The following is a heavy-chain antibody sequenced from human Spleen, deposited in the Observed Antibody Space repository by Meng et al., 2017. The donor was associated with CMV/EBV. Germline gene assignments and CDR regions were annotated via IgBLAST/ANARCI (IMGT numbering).Heavy chain of an antibody. CDR1: GSFSGYY. J-gene: IGHJ5*02. CDR2: INHSGST. CDR3: ARRGTPSGRTAPNWFDP. Sequence: GSFSGYYWSWIRQPPGKGLEWIGEINHSGSTNYNPSLKSRVTISVDTSKNQFSLKLSSVTAADTAVYYCARRGTPSGRTAPNWFDPWGQGTLVTVSS. V-gene: IGHV4-34*01. D-gene: IGHD3-10*01.